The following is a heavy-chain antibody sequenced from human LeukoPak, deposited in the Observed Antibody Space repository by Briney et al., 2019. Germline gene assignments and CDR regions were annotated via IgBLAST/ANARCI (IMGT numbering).Heavy chain of an antibody. CDR3: ARDGKAVAVAFDI. V-gene: IGHV3-64*01. CDR1: GFSFNYYG. Sequence: GGSLRLSCAASGFSFNYYGMHWVRQAPGKGLEHVSAISKNGGSTYYASSLKGRFTISRDNSKNTLYLQMGSLTSEDTAVYYCARDGKAVAVAFDIWGQGTMVTVSS. CDR2: ISKNGGST. J-gene: IGHJ3*02. D-gene: IGHD6-19*01.